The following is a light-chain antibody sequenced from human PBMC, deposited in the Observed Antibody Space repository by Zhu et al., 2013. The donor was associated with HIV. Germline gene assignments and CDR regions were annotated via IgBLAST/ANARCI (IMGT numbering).Light chain of an antibody. J-gene: IGKJ1*01. V-gene: IGKV3-15*01. Sequence: MTQSPSTLSASVGDRVTITCRASQSVSNSLAWYQQKPGQGPRLLIYDASNRATGIPARFSGSGSGTEFTLTITSLQSEDFAVYYCQQYNNWPPWTFGQGTKVEIK. CDR3: QQYNNWPPWT. CDR1: QSVSNS. CDR2: DAS.